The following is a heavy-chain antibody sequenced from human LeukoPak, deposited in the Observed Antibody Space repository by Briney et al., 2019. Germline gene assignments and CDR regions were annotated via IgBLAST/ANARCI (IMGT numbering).Heavy chain of an antibody. CDR3: ARFVGAATTSHIDH. Sequence: PSETLSLTCAVSGYSISSDYYWGWIRQPPGKGLEWIGSIYHSGRTYYNPSLKSRVTISVDTSKNQFSLKLSSVTAADTAVYYCARFVGAATTSHIDHWGQGTLVTVSS. V-gene: IGHV4-38-2*01. J-gene: IGHJ4*02. D-gene: IGHD1-26*01. CDR2: IYHSGRT. CDR1: GYSISSDYY.